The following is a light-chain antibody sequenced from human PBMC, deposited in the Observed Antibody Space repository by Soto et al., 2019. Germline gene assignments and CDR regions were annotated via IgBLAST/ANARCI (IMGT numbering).Light chain of an antibody. CDR1: QTVSRY. CDR2: AAS. Sequence: DLQLTRTNSSLSASLGHTLTISCRASQTVSRYLNWYQQKSGTAPKLLIYAASTLHTGVPSRFSGRGSGTDFTLTINNLQREDFADYFCQQTYSNLWTSGQGTKVDIK. J-gene: IGKJ1*01. CDR3: QQTYSNLWT. V-gene: IGKV1-39*01.